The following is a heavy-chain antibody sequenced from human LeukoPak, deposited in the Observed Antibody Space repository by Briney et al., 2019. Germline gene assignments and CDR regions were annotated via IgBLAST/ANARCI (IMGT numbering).Heavy chain of an antibody. CDR3: ASRAVADTFDY. V-gene: IGHV4-38-2*02. D-gene: IGHD6-19*01. CDR1: GGSISSYY. J-gene: IGHJ4*02. CDR2: IYHSGST. Sequence: PSETLSLTCTVSGGSISSYYWGWIRQPPGKGLEWIGSIYHSGSTYYNPSLKSRVTISVDTSKNQFSLKLSSVTAADTAVYYCASRAVADTFDYWGQGTLVTVSS.